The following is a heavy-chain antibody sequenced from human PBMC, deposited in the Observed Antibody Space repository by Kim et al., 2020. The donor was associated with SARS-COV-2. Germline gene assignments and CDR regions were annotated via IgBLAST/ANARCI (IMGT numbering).Heavy chain of an antibody. V-gene: IGHV4-38-2*02. J-gene: IGHJ6*02. Sequence: SENLSLTCTVSGYSISSGYYWGWIRQPPGKGLEWIGSIYHSGSTYYNPSLKSRVTISVDTSKNQFSLKLSSVTAADTAVYYCARDGGRNYYYGMDVWGQGTTVTVSS. D-gene: IGHD2-15*01. CDR3: ARDGGRNYYYGMDV. CDR2: IYHSGST. CDR1: GYSISSGYY.